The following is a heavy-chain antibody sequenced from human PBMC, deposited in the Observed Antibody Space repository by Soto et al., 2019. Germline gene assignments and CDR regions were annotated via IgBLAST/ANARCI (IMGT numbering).Heavy chain of an antibody. Sequence: PGGSLRLSCAASGFTFSSYAMSWVRQAPGKGLEWVSAISGNGGSTYYADSVKGRFTISRDNSKNTLYLQMNSLRAEDTAVYYCANTPRIDYYGSGYFDPWGQGTLVTVSS. D-gene: IGHD3-10*01. CDR3: ANTPRIDYYGSGYFDP. J-gene: IGHJ5*02. CDR2: ISGNGGST. CDR1: GFTFSSYA. V-gene: IGHV3-23*01.